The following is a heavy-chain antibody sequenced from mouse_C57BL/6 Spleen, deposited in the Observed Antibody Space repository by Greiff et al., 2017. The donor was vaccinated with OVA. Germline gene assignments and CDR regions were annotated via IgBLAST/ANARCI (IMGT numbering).Heavy chain of an antibody. CDR1: GFSLTSYG. CDR3: ARNRDDYDGWFAY. Sequence: VHLVESGPGLVQPSQSLSITCTVSGFSLTSYGVHWVRQSPGKGLEWLGVIWSGGSTDYNAAFISRLSISKDNSKSQVFFKMNSLQADDTAIYYCARNRDDYDGWFAYWGQGTLVTVSA. CDR2: IWSGGST. J-gene: IGHJ3*01. V-gene: IGHV2-2*01. D-gene: IGHD2-4*01.